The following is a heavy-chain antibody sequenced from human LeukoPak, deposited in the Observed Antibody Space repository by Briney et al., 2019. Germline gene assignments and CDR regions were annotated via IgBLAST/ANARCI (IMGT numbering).Heavy chain of an antibody. Sequence: ASVKVSCKASGYTFTGYYMHWVGQAPGQGLEWMGRINPNSGGTNYAQKFQGRVTMTRDTSISTAYMELSRLRSDDTAVYYCAREKVLRFLEWWQNNWFDPWGQGTLVTVSS. D-gene: IGHD3-3*01. CDR3: AREKVLRFLEWWQNNWFDP. CDR1: GYTFTGYY. V-gene: IGHV1-2*06. J-gene: IGHJ5*02. CDR2: INPNSGGT.